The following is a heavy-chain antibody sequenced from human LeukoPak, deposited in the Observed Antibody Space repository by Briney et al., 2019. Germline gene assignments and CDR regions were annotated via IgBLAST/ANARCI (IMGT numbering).Heavy chain of an antibody. V-gene: IGHV4-39*01. CDR2: IYYSGST. J-gene: IGHJ4*02. D-gene: IGHD3-16*01. CDR3: ARRGIRGHRELDY. Sequence: SETLSLTCTVSGGSISSSSYYWGWIRQPPGKGLEWIGSIYYSGSTYYNPSLKSRVTISVDTSKNQFSLKLSSVTAADTAVYYCARRGIRGHRELDYWGQGTLVTVSS. CDR1: GGSISSSSYY.